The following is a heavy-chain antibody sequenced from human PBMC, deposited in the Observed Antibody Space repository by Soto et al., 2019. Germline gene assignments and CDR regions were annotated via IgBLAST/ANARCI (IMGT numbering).Heavy chain of an antibody. Sequence: QVQLVESGGGLVKPGGSLRLSCAASGFTFSDSFMSWSRQTPGQGPEWLSSISGRDGHIYYADSVRGRFTISRDNAKNSVYLQMNSLRAEDTAVYYCAGDQGPNYMAVWGKGTTVTVS. CDR3: AGDQGPNYMAV. V-gene: IGHV3-11*01. J-gene: IGHJ6*03. CDR1: GFTFSDSF. CDR2: ISGRDGHI.